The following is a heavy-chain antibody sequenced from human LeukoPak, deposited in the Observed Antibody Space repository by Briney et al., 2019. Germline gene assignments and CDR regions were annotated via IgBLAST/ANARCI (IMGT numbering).Heavy chain of an antibody. V-gene: IGHV3-48*04. CDR1: GFTFNSYS. D-gene: IGHD4-11*01. CDR2: ISSNSRTI. CDR3: VRMPLEIVTNSLDS. Sequence: PGGSLRLSCAASGFTFNSYSMNWVRQAPGKGLEWVSYISSNSRTIHYADSVKGRFTISRDNAKNSLYLQMNTLRAEDTALYYCVRMPLEIVTNSLDSWGQGTLVTVSS. J-gene: IGHJ4*02.